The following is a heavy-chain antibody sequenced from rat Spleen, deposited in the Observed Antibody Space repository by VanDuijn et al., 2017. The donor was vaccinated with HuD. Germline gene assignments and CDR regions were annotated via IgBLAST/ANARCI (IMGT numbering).Heavy chain of an antibody. CDR3: TRRGYLSDWYFDF. CDR1: GFTFDDYG. Sequence: EVKLVESGGGLVQPGRSLKLSCAASGFTFDDYGMAWVRQAPKNGLEWVASISWGGSNTYYRDSVKGRFTISRDNARSTLNLHMDSLRSEDTAIYYCTRRGYLSDWYFDFWGPGTMVTVSS. D-gene: IGHD4-4*01. J-gene: IGHJ1*01. V-gene: IGHV5-29*01. CDR2: ISWGGSNT.